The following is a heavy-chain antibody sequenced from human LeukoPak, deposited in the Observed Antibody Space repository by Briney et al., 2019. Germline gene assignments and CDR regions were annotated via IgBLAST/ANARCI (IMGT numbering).Heavy chain of an antibody. Sequence: GGSLRLSCAASGSTFSSYEMNWVRQAPGKGLEWVSYISSSGSTIYYADSVKGRFTISRDNAKNSLYLQMNSLRAEDTAVYYCARDRYDSSGIFDYWGQGTLVTVSS. V-gene: IGHV3-48*03. CDR3: ARDRYDSSGIFDY. CDR2: ISSSGSTI. J-gene: IGHJ4*02. CDR1: GSTFSSYE. D-gene: IGHD3-22*01.